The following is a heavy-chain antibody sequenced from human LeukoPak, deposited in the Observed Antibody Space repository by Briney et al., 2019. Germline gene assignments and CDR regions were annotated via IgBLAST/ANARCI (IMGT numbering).Heavy chain of an antibody. J-gene: IGHJ4*02. CDR1: GGSIGSGGYS. CDR3: ARDNCSGGSCYIEY. CDR2: IYHSGSA. D-gene: IGHD2-15*01. V-gene: IGHV4-30-2*01. Sequence: PSETLSLTCTVSGGSIGSGGYSWSWIRQPPGKGPEWIGYIYHSGSAYYNPSLKSRVTISVDRSKNQFSLKLSSVTAADTAVYYCARDNCSGGSCYIEYWGQGTLVTVSS.